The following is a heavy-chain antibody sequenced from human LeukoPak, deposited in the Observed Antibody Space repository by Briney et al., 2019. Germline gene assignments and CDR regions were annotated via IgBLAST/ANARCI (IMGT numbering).Heavy chain of an antibody. D-gene: IGHD3-22*01. Sequence: SETLSLTCAVYGGSFSGYYWSWIRQPPGKGLEWIGEINHSGSTNYNPSLKSRVTISVDTFKNQFSLKLSSVTAADTAVYYCASQGLNYYDSSGYSLDYWGQGTLVTVSS. J-gene: IGHJ4*02. V-gene: IGHV4-34*01. CDR1: GGSFSGYY. CDR3: ASQGLNYYDSSGYSLDY. CDR2: INHSGST.